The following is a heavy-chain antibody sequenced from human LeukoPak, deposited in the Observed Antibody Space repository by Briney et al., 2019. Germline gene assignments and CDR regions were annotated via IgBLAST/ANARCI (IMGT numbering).Heavy chain of an antibody. V-gene: IGHV4-34*01. CDR2: INHSGST. CDR3: ARGYSSDY. D-gene: IGHD2-15*01. CDR1: GGSFSGYY. J-gene: IGHJ4*02. Sequence: SEALSLTCAVYGGSFSGYYWSWIRQPPGKGLEWIGEINHSGSTNYNPSLKSLVTISVDTSKNQFSLKLSSVTAAHTSVYYYARGYSSDYWGQGTLVTVFS.